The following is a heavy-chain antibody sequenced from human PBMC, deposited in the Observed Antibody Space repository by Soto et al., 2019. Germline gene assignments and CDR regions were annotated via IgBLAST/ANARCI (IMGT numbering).Heavy chain of an antibody. Sequence: QVQLVQSGAEVKKPGASVKVSCKASGYTFTSYGISWVRQAPGQGLEWMVWISAYNGNTNYAQKLQGRVTMTTDTSTSTAYMELRSRRSDYTAVYYCARDGGYCISTSCYLWHYYYGMDVWGQGTTVTVSS. CDR1: GYTFTSYG. J-gene: IGHJ6*02. CDR3: ARDGGYCISTSCYLWHYYYGMDV. V-gene: IGHV1-18*01. D-gene: IGHD2-2*01. CDR2: ISAYNGNT.